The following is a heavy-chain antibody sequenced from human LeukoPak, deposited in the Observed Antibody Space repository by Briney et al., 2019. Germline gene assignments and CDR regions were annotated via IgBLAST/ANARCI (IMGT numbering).Heavy chain of an antibody. D-gene: IGHD4-17*01. V-gene: IGHV4-30-4*08. J-gene: IGHJ4*02. CDR1: GGSISSGGYY. Sequence: SETLSLTCTVSGGSISSGGYYWSWIRQPPGEGLEWIGYIYYSGSTYYHPSLKSRVTVSLDTSKNQFSLKLSSVTAADTAVYYCARVTTVTTSFHFDYWGQGTLVTVSS. CDR3: ARVTTVTTSFHFDY. CDR2: IYYSGST.